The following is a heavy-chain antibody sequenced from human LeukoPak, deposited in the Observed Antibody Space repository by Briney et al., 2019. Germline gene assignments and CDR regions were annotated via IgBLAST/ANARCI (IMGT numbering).Heavy chain of an antibody. CDR1: GYTSSSYG. J-gene: IGHJ4*02. Sequence: GASVTVSCTTSGYTSSSYGISWVRQAPGQGLEWMGWINANSGGTNYAQNLQGRVTMTTDTSTSTAYMELRSLRYDDTAVYYCARENLSGPWPDYWGQGTLVIVSS. V-gene: IGHV1-18*01. D-gene: IGHD2/OR15-2a*01. CDR2: INANSGGT. CDR3: ARENLSGPWPDY.